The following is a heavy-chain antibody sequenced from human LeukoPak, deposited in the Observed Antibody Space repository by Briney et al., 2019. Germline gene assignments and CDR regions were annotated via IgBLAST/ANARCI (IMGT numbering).Heavy chain of an antibody. V-gene: IGHV4-4*07. D-gene: IGHD3-3*01. J-gene: IGHJ3*02. Sequence: SETLSLTCTVSGGSISSYYWSWIRQPAGKGLEWIGRIYTSGSTNYNPSLKSRVTMSVDTSKSQFSLKLSSVTAADTAVYYCARAVYDFWSGYYYDAFDIWGQGTMVTVSS. CDR3: ARAVYDFWSGYYYDAFDI. CDR1: GGSISSYY. CDR2: IYTSGST.